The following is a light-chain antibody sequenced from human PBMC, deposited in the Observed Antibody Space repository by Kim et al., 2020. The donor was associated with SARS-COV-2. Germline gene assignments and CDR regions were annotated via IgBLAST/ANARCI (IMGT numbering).Light chain of an antibody. V-gene: IGLV3-21*04. CDR2: YDS. J-gene: IGLJ2*01. CDR1: NIGSKS. Sequence: SYELTQPPSVSVAPGKTARITCGGNNIGSKSVHWYQQKPGQAPVLVIYYDSDRPSGIHERFSGSNSGNTATLTISRVEAGDEADYYCQVWDSSSDHVVFGGGTQLTVL. CDR3: QVWDSSSDHVV.